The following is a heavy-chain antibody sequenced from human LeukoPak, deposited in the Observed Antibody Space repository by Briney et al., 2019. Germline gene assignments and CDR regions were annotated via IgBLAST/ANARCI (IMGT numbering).Heavy chain of an antibody. V-gene: IGHV3-48*04. D-gene: IGHD1-1*01. CDR3: ARGDSTGTNLDY. Sequence: GGSLRLSCAASGFTFSSYSMNCVRQAPGKGREWVSFISSSGRIIHYADSVKGRFTISRDNAKNSVYLQMNSLRAGDTAVYYCARGDSTGTNLDYWGQGTLVTVSS. CDR1: GFTFSSYS. J-gene: IGHJ4*02. CDR2: ISSSGRII.